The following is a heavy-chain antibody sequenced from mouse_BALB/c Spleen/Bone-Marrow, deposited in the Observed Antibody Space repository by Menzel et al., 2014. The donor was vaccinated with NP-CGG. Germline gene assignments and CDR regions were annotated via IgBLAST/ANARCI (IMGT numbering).Heavy chain of an antibody. V-gene: IGHV1-5*01. CDR1: GCTFTSYW. CDR2: IYPGNSDT. D-gene: IGHD1-1*01. CDR3: TRVYYYGSAWFAY. J-gene: IGHJ3*01. Sequence: VQLQQSGTVLARPGASVKMSCKASGCTFTSYWMHWVKQRPGQGLEWIGAIYPGNSDTSYNQKFKGKAKLTAVTSTSTAYMELSSLTNEDSAVYYCTRVYYYGSAWFAYWGQGLWSLSLQ.